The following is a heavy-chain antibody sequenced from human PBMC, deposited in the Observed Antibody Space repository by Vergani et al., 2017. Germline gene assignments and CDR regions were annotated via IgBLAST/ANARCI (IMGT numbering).Heavy chain of an antibody. CDR1: GFTFSSYS. J-gene: IGHJ5*02. D-gene: IGHD1-26*01. CDR3: ARGRDGTFDP. Sequence: EVQLLESGGGLVQPGGSLRLSCAASGFTFSSYSMNWVRQAPGKGLEWVSYISSSSSTIYYADSVKGRFTISRDNAKNSLYLQMNSLRAEDTAVYYCARGRDGTFDPWGQGTLVTVSS. CDR2: ISSSSSTI. V-gene: IGHV3-48*01.